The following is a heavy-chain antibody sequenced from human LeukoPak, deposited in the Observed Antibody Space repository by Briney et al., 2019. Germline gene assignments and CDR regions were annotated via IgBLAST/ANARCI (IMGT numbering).Heavy chain of an antibody. CDR2: ISGRGGST. J-gene: IGHJ4*02. CDR1: GFTFSSYA. D-gene: IGHD6-19*01. V-gene: IGHV3-23*01. Sequence: GGSLRLSCAASGFTFSSYAMNWVRQAPGKGLEWVSNISGRGGSTYCADSVKGRFTISRDNSKNTLYLQMNSLRAEDTAVYYCAKSVAGTGDPVDYWGQGTLVIVSA. CDR3: AKSVAGTGDPVDY.